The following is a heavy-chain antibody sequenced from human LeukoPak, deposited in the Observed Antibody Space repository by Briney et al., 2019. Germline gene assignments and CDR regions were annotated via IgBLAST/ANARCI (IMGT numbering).Heavy chain of an antibody. J-gene: IGHJ4*02. CDR3: ARGGGGEGY. Sequence: SETLSLTCTVSGGSISSYYWSWIRQPPGKGLEWIGYIYYSGSTYYNPSLKSRVTISVDTSKNQFSLKLSSVTAADTAVYYCARGGGGEGYWGQGTLVTVSS. CDR1: GGSISSYY. CDR2: IYYSGST. V-gene: IGHV4-30-4*08. D-gene: IGHD2-15*01.